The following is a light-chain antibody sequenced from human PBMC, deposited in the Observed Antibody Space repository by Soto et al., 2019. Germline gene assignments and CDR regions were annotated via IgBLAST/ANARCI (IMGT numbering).Light chain of an antibody. CDR3: QQYGRAPVT. J-gene: IGKJ4*01. V-gene: IGKV3-20*01. Sequence: ENVLTQSPGTLSLSPGETLTLSCRASESVRVNSFAWYHQRPGQAPRLLIHGASNRATGVPERFRGSGSGTDFTPTISRLEPEDFGVYFCQQYGRAPVTFGGGTMVEIK. CDR1: ESVRVNS. CDR2: GAS.